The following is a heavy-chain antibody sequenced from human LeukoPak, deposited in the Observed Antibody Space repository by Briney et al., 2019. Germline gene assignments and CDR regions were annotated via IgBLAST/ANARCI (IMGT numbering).Heavy chain of an antibody. CDR2: IFAGGGAA. CDR3: AKNYLERRGPHSWGFDY. J-gene: IGHJ4*02. CDR1: GFTFSDYA. V-gene: IGHV3-23*01. Sequence: PGGSLRLSCPVSGFTFSDYAMTWVRQAPGKGLEWVSSIFAGGGAALYADSVRGRFTIFRDDSKRTLFLPMHSLRAEDTAIYYFAKNYLERRGPHSWGFDYWGQGTLVTVSS. D-gene: IGHD1-1*01.